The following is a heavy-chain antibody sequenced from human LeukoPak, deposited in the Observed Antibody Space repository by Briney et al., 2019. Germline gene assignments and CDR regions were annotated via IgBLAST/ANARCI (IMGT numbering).Heavy chain of an antibody. V-gene: IGHV3-66*02. CDR3: AKVPFGGVYFDY. D-gene: IGHD3-10*01. Sequence: GGSLRLSCAASGFTVSSNYMSWVRQAPGKGLEWVSVIYSGGSTYYADSVKGRFTISRDNSKNTLYLQMNSLRAEDTAVYYCAKVPFGGVYFDYWGQGTLVTVSS. J-gene: IGHJ4*02. CDR2: IYSGGST. CDR1: GFTVSSNY.